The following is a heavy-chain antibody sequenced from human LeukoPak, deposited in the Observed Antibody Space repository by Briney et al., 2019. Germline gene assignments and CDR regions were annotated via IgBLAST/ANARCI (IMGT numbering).Heavy chain of an antibody. Sequence: GRSLRLSCAASRFTFSSYGMHWVSQALGKGLEWVAVISYDGSNKYYADSVKGRFTISRDNSKNTLYLQMNSLRAEDTAVYYCANLNSGYDFVYPPYDYWGQGSLVTVSS. J-gene: IGHJ4*02. CDR3: ANLNSGYDFVYPPYDY. CDR2: ISYDGSNK. CDR1: RFTFSSYG. D-gene: IGHD5-12*01. V-gene: IGHV3-30*18.